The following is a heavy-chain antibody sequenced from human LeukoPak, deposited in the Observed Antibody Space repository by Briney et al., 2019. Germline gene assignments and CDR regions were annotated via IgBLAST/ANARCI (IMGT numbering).Heavy chain of an antibody. CDR1: GYTFSSYG. CDR3: AKDQACSSTSCLYYFDY. V-gene: IGHV1-18*01. Sequence: GASVKVSCKASGYTFSSYGINWVRQAPGQGLEWMGWISAYNGNTNYAQKFQGRVTMTTDTSTSIAYMELRSLRSDDTAAYYCAKDQACSSTSCLYYFDYWGQGTLVTVSS. CDR2: ISAYNGNT. D-gene: IGHD2-2*01. J-gene: IGHJ4*02.